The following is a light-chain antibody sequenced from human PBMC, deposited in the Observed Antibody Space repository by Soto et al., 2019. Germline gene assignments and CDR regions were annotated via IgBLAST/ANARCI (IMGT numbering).Light chain of an antibody. J-gene: IGKJ1*01. CDR2: GAS. CDR3: PQYGSSLWT. V-gene: IGKV3-20*01. Sequence: EIVLTQSPGTLSLSPGERATLSCRASQSVSSSYLAWYQQKPGQAPRLLIYGASSRATGIPDRFSGSGSGTDFTFTISKLEPEDFAVYYCPQYGSSLWTFGQGTKVEIK. CDR1: QSVSSSY.